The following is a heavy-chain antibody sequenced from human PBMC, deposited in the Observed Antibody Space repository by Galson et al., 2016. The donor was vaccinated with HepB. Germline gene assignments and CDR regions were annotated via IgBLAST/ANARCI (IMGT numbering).Heavy chain of an antibody. J-gene: IGHJ4*02. Sequence: SLRLSCAVSGFGINGYDMNWVRQAPGKGLEWVSSISSSSMYIHYEDSVEGRFTISRDNAKNSGFLQMNYLRAEDTGIYYCATVLRGVSISWPFDNWGQGTLVTVSS. CDR1: GFGINGYD. CDR3: ATVLRGVSISWPFDN. CDR2: ISSSSMYI. D-gene: IGHD6-13*01. V-gene: IGHV3-21*01.